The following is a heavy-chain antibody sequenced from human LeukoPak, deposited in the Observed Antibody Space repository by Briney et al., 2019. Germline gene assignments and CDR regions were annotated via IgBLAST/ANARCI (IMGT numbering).Heavy chain of an antibody. J-gene: IGHJ4*02. D-gene: IGHD2-2*02. CDR2: MNPNSGNT. CDR3: ARVKYCSSTSCYSAFDY. V-gene: IGHV1-8*01. Sequence: ASVKVSCKASGYTFTSYDIIWVRQATGQGLEWMGWMNPNSGNTGYAQKFQGRVTMTRNTSISTAYMELSSLRSEDTAVYYCARVKYCSSTSCYSAFDYWGQGTLVTVSS. CDR1: GYTFTSYD.